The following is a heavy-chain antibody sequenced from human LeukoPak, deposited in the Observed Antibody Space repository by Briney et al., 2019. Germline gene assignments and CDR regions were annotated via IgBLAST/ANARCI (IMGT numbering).Heavy chain of an antibody. CDR1: GGSISSSSYF. CDR2: VRYSGTT. CDR3: ARRRVGSSDVDY. V-gene: IGHV4-39*01. Sequence: PSETLSLTCTVSGGSISSSSYFWGWIRQPPGKGLQWIGNVRYSGTTYYNPSLQSRVTMSIDTSKNQFSLKLTSVTAADTAVYYCARRRVGSSDVDYWGQGTLVTVSS. J-gene: IGHJ4*02. D-gene: IGHD6-13*01.